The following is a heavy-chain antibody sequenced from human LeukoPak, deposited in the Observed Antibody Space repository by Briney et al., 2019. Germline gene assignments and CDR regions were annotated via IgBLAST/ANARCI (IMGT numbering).Heavy chain of an antibody. D-gene: IGHD1-26*01. CDR2: IKRDGSET. V-gene: IGHV3-7*01. CDR3: ARYSVRFLFDY. CDR1: GFTFSSYW. Sequence: GGSLRLSCAASGFTFSSYWMSWVRQAPGKGLEWVANIKRDGSETYYVDSLKGRFTVSRDNAKNSLYLQMNSLRAEDTAAYYCARYSVRFLFDYWGQEALVTVSS. J-gene: IGHJ4*02.